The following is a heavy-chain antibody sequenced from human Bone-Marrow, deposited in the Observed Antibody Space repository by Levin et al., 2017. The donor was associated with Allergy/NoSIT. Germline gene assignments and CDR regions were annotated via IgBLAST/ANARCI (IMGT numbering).Heavy chain of an antibody. D-gene: IGHD3-3*01. CDR2: ISHDGSNK. Sequence: PGGSLRLSCAASGFTFSSYGMHWVRQAPGKGLEWVAVISHDGSNKYYADSMKGRFTISRDNSKNTLYLQMNSLRAEDTAVYYCAKDFREGDGFWSVYYYGLDVWGQGTTVTVSS. CDR1: GFTFSSYG. V-gene: IGHV3-30*18. CDR3: AKDFREGDGFWSVYYYGLDV. J-gene: IGHJ6*02.